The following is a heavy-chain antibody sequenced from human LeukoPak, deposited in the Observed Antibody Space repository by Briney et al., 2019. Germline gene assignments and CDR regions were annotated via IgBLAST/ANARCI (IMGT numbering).Heavy chain of an antibody. J-gene: IGHJ4*02. D-gene: IGHD3-3*01. CDR1: GGSISSYY. V-gene: IGHV4-39*07. CDR2: IYYSGST. Sequence: PSETLSLTCTVSGGSISSYYWGWIRQPPGKGLEWIGSIYYSGSTYYNPSLKSRVTISVDTSKNQFSLKLSSVTAADTAVYYCASHSLLRFLEWLSDWGQGTLVTVSS. CDR3: ASHSLLRFLEWLSD.